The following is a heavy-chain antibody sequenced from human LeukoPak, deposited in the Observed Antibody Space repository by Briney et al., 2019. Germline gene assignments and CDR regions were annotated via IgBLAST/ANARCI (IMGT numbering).Heavy chain of an antibody. Sequence: SETLSLTCTVSGGSISSYYWSWIRQPPGKGLEWIGYIYYSGSTNYNPSLKSRVTIPVDTSKNQFSLKLSSVTAADTAVYYCARNGYSSSWYLGYYYYGMDVWGQGTTVTVSS. D-gene: IGHD6-13*01. CDR3: ARNGYSSSWYLGYYYYGMDV. J-gene: IGHJ6*02. CDR2: IYYSGST. CDR1: GGSISSYY. V-gene: IGHV4-59*01.